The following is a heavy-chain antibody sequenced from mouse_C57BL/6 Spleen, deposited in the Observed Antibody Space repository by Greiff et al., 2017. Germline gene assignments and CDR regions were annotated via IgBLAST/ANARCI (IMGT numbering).Heavy chain of an antibody. D-gene: IGHD1-3*01. CDR1: GYTFTSYW. CDR2: IDPSDSET. Sequence: VQLQQPGAELVRPGSSVKLSCKASGYTFTSYWMHWVKQRPIQGLEWIGNIDPSDSETHYNQKFKDKATLTVDKSSSTAYMQLSSLTSEDSAVYYCARNDNYEAFGFDVWGTGTTVTVSS. V-gene: IGHV1-52*01. J-gene: IGHJ1*03. CDR3: ARNDNYEAFGFDV.